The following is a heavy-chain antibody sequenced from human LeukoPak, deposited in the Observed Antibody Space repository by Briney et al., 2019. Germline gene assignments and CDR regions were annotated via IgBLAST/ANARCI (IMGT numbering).Heavy chain of an antibody. CDR2: IYYSGST. CDR3: ARLGIVPNWFDP. D-gene: IGHD3-16*01. Sequence: SETLSLTCAVSDYSINSDYYWGWIRQPPGKGLEWIGSIYYSGSTYYNPSLKSRVTISVDTSKNQFSLKLSSVTAADTAVYYCARLGIVPNWFDPWGQGTLVTVSS. J-gene: IGHJ5*02. V-gene: IGHV4-38-2*01. CDR1: DYSINSDYY.